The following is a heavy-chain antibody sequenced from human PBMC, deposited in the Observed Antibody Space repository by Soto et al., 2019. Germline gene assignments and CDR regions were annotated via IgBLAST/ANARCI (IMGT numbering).Heavy chain of an antibody. Sequence: SGPTLVNPTQTLTLTCTFSGFSLSTSGMCVSWIRQPPGKALEWLALIDWDDDKYYSTSLKTRLTISKDTSKNQVVLTMTNMDPVDTATYYCARAPYYDILTGSGSAFDTWGQGTMVTVSS. J-gene: IGHJ3*02. CDR1: GFSLSTSGMC. CDR2: IDWDDDK. V-gene: IGHV2-70*01. CDR3: ARAPYYDILTGSGSAFDT. D-gene: IGHD3-9*01.